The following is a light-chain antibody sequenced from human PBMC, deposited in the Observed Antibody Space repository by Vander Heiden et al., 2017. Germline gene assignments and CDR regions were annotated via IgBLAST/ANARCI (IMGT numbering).Light chain of an antibody. Sequence: EVVMTQSPATLSVSPGESATLSCRASQNIGSNLAWYQQKPGQGPRLLIYGVSYRATGIPARFSGSGYGKEFSLTISSLQSEDFASYYCQQYNNWPPYTFGQGTKLEIK. J-gene: IGKJ2*01. CDR3: QQYNNWPPYT. V-gene: IGKV3-15*01. CDR2: GVS. CDR1: QNIGSN.